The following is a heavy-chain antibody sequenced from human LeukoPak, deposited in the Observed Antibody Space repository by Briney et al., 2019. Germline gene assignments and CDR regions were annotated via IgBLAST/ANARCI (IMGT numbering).Heavy chain of an antibody. Sequence: NPSGTLSLTCAVSGGSISSSNWWSWVRQPPGKGLEWFGEIYHSGSTNYNPSLKSRVTISVDKSKNQFSLKLSSVTAADTAVYYCARDEGIAAAGTGYFDLWGRGTLVTVSS. CDR2: IYHSGST. D-gene: IGHD6-13*01. CDR1: GGSISSSNW. CDR3: ARDEGIAAAGTGYFDL. J-gene: IGHJ2*01. V-gene: IGHV4-4*02.